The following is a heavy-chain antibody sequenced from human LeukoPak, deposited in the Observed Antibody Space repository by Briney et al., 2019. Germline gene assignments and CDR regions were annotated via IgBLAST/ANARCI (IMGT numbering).Heavy chain of an antibody. CDR2: INPSGGST. D-gene: IGHD4-17*01. CDR1: GYTFTSYY. CDR3: AREVAVTTYDY. V-gene: IGHV1-46*01. Sequence: ASVKVSCKASGYTFTSYYMHWVRQAPGQGLEWMGIINPSGGSTSYAQKFQGRVTMTRDTSTSTVYMELGSLRSEDTAVYYCAREVAVTTYDYWGQGTLVTVSS. J-gene: IGHJ4*02.